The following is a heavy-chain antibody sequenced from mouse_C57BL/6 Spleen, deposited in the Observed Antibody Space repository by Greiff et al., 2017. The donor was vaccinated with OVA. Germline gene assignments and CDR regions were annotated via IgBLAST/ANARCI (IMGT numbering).Heavy chain of an antibody. Sequence: DVHLVESGGGLVKPGGSLKLSCAASGFTFSDYGMHWVRQAPEKGLEWVAYISSGSSTIYYADTVKGRFTISRDNAKNTLFLQMTSLRSEDTAMYYCARSRITTVVAPYYFDYWGQGTTLTVSS. CDR3: ARSRITTVVAPYYFDY. V-gene: IGHV5-17*01. D-gene: IGHD1-1*01. CDR2: ISSGSSTI. CDR1: GFTFSDYG. J-gene: IGHJ2*01.